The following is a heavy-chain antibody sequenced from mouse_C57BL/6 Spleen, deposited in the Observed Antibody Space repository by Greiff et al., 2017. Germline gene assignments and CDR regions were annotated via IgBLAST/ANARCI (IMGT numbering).Heavy chain of an antibody. CDR2: IDPSDSYT. CDR1: GYTFTSYW. Sequence: QVQLQQPGAELVMPGASVKLSCKASGYTFTSYWMHWVKQRPGQGLAWIGEIDPSDSYTNYNQKFKGKSTLTVDKSSSTAYMQLSSLTSEDSAVYYCARSPYGSSLDYWGQGTTLTVSS. J-gene: IGHJ2*01. V-gene: IGHV1-69*01. D-gene: IGHD1-1*01. CDR3: ARSPYGSSLDY.